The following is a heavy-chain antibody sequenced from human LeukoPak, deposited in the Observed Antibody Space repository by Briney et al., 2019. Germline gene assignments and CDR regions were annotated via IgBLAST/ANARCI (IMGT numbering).Heavy chain of an antibody. J-gene: IGHJ6*04. CDR2: ISSSGTTI. CDR1: GFTFSSYE. CDR3: AELGITMIGGV. D-gene: IGHD3-10*02. Sequence: AGGSLRLSCAASGFTFSSYEMNWVRQAPGKGLEWVSYISSSGTTIYYADSVKRRCTIYRDNAKTPLYLQMNSLRAEDTAVYYCAELGITMIGGVWGKGTTVTISS. V-gene: IGHV3-48*03.